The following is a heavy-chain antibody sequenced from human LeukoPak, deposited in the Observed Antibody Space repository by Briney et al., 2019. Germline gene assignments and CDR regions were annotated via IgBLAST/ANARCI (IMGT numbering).Heavy chain of an antibody. D-gene: IGHD3-22*01. V-gene: IGHV4-4*07. CDR2: IHMSGST. Sequence: SETLSLTCTVSGDSINSYHWSWIRQPAAKGLEWIGRIHMSGSTNYNPSLRSRVAISMDNSKNQFSLKLKSVTAADTAVYYCARDDSSRDDSGGYHYWGQGTLVTISS. CDR1: GDSINSYH. J-gene: IGHJ4*02. CDR3: ARDDSSRDDSGGYHY.